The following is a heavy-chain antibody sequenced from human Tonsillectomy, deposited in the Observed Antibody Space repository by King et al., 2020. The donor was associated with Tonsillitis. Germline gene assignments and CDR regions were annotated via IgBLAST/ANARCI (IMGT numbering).Heavy chain of an antibody. CDR3: ARDIGSGYFGSGRHPDY. V-gene: IGHV4-39*07. CDR1: GGSISRSSYY. CDR2: MFYSGST. J-gene: IGHJ4*02. Sequence: QLQESGPGLVKPSETLSLICTVSGGSISRSSYYWGWIRQPPGKGLEWIGSMFYSGSTFYNPSLKSRVTISVDTSKNQFSLKLTSVTSADTAVYYCARDIGSGYFGSGRHPDYWGQGALVTAS. D-gene: IGHD3-10*01.